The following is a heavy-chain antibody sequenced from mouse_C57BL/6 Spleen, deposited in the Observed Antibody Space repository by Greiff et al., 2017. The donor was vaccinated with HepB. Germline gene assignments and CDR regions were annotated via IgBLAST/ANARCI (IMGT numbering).Heavy chain of an antibody. CDR2: IYPSDSET. CDR1: GYTFTSYW. J-gene: IGHJ4*01. D-gene: IGHD2-3*01. Sequence: QVQLQQPGAELVRPGSSVKLSCKASGYTFTSYWMDWVKQRPGQGLEWIGKIYPSDSETHYNQKFKDKATLTVDTSSSTAYMQLSSLTAVDSAVYYCASKRVDGYYGAMDYWGQGTSVTVSS. V-gene: IGHV1-61*01. CDR3: ASKRVDGYYGAMDY.